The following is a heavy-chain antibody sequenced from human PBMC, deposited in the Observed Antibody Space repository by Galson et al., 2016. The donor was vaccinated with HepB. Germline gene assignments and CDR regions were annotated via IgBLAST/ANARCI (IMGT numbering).Heavy chain of an antibody. CDR2: ISYDGEYK. D-gene: IGHD5-12*01. J-gene: IGHJ4*02. CDR3: MENGPGRPYSGYDDGRRD. Sequence: SLRLSCAASGFTFNTYGMDWVRQAPGEGLQWVAVISYDGEYKRYGDSVRGRFTISRDNSKNTLYLQMDSLRVEDTAVYYCMENGPGRPYSGYDDGRRDWGQGTLVTVSS. CDR1: GFTFNTYG. V-gene: IGHV3-30*03.